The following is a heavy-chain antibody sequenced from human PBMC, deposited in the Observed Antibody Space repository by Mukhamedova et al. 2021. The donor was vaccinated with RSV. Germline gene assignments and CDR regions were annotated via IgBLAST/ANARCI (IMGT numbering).Heavy chain of an antibody. CDR3: ARSDLGTVSTLDY. D-gene: IGHD4-17*01. V-gene: IGHV3-21*01. J-gene: IGHJ4*02. Sequence: SISSSSIYMYYADSVKGRFTISRDNAKNSLYLQMNSLRADDTAVYYCARSDLGTVSTLDYWGQGTLVTVSS. CDR2: ISSSSIYM.